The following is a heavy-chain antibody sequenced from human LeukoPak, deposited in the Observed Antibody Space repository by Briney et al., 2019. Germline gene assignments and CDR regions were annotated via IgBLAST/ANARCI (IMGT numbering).Heavy chain of an antibody. CDR3: SKKYYQQLLSAQPLDRPFDY. V-gene: IGHV3-9*01. Sequence: GRSLRLSCAASGFTFDDFAMYWVRQAPRKGLEWVSGISWNSGGVGYVDSVKGRFTISRDNAKNSLYLQMTSLRVEDRALYYCSKKYYQQLLSAQPLDRPFDYWGQGTLVTVSS. CDR1: GFTFDDFA. D-gene: IGHD2-2*01. J-gene: IGHJ4*02. CDR2: ISWNSGGV.